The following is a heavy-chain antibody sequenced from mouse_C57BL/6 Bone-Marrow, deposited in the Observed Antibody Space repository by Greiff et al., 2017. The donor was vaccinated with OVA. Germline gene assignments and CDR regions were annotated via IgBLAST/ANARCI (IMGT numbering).Heavy chain of an antibody. J-gene: IGHJ3*01. CDR3: ARQET. CDR1: GFTFSSYG. Sequence: EVLLVESGGDLVKPGGSLKLSCAASGFTFSSYGMSWVRQTPDKRLEWVATISSGGSYTYYPDSVKGRFTISRDNAKNTLYLQMSSLKSEDTAMYYCARQETRGQGTLVTVSA. V-gene: IGHV5-6*01. CDR2: ISSGGSYT.